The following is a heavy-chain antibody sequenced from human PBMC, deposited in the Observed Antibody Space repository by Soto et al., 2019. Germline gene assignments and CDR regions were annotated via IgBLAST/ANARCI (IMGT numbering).Heavy chain of an antibody. CDR2: ISVSGLST. CDR1: GFTFDSCA. D-gene: IGHD3-10*01. Sequence: GGSLRLSCTASGFTFDSCAMTWVRQAPGKGLEWVSSISVSGLSTHYADSVKGRFTISRDTSKNTLYLQMNSLTAEDTAVYYCAKGLGVRGELDASDIWGQGTMVTVSS. CDR3: AKGLGVRGELDASDI. V-gene: IGHV3-23*01. J-gene: IGHJ3*02.